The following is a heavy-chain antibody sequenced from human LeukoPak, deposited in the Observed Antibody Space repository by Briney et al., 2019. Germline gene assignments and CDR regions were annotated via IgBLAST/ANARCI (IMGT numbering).Heavy chain of an antibody. CDR3: ATLLGDTSIHHFDY. D-gene: IGHD2-21*01. V-gene: IGHV3-7*01. J-gene: IGHJ4*02. Sequence: PGGSLRLSCAGSGFTFSSYWMSWVRQAPGKGLEWVAHIKQDASDKYYVDSVKGRFTISRDNAKNSLFLQMNSLRAEDTAVYYCATLLGDTSIHHFDYWGQGTLVTVSS. CDR2: IKQDASDK. CDR1: GFTFSSYW.